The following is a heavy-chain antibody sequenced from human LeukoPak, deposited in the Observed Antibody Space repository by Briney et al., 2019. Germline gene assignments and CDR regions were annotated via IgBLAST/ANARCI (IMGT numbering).Heavy chain of an antibody. V-gene: IGHV4-59*01. CDR2: IYYSGSI. J-gene: IGHJ4*02. Sequence: SETLSLTCTVSGGSISSYYWSWIRQPPGKGLEWIGYIYYSGSINYNPSLKSRVTISVDTSKNQFSLKLSSVTAADTAVYYCARIGHEDYYFDYWGQGTLVTVSS. CDR1: GGSISSYY. CDR3: ARIGHEDYYFDY.